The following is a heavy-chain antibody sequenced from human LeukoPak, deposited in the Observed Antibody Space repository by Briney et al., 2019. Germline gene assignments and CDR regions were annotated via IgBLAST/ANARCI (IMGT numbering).Heavy chain of an antibody. V-gene: IGHV3-9*01. Sequence: PGGSLRLSCAASGFTFDDYAMHWVRPAPGKGLEWVSGISWNSGSIGYADSVKGRFTISRDNAKNSLYLQMNSLGAEDTALYYCAKGDYGDYYYYGMDVWGQGTTVTVSS. CDR3: AKGDYGDYYYYGMDV. D-gene: IGHD4-17*01. J-gene: IGHJ6*02. CDR2: ISWNSGSI. CDR1: GFTFDDYA.